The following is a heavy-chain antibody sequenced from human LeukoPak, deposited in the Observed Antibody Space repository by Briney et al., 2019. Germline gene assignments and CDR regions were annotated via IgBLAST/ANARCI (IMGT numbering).Heavy chain of an antibody. J-gene: IGHJ4*02. D-gene: IGHD6-19*01. V-gene: IGHV3-7*01. CDR1: GFTFSSYW. CDR2: IKQDGSEK. Sequence: PGGSLRLSCAASGFTFSSYWMSWVRQAPGKGLEWEANIKQDGSEKYYVDSVKGRFTISRDNAKNSLYLQMNSLRAEDTAVYYCAGDQTSGRIDYFDYWGQGTLVTVSS. CDR3: AGDQTSGRIDYFDY.